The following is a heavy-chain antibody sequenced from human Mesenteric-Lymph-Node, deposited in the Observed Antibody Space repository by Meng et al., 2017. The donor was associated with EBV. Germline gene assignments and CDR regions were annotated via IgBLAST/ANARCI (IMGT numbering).Heavy chain of an antibody. Sequence: QIPLKEAGPSTVKPTQTLTLTCPFSGFSLSTSGVGVGWIRQPPGKALEWLALIYWDDDKRYSPSLKTRLTITKDTSENQVVLTMTNMDPVDAATYYCAHRTSNCFDPWGQGTLVTVSS. V-gene: IGHV2-5*02. J-gene: IGHJ5*02. CDR3: AHRTSNCFDP. CDR2: IYWDDDK. CDR1: GFSLSTSGVG.